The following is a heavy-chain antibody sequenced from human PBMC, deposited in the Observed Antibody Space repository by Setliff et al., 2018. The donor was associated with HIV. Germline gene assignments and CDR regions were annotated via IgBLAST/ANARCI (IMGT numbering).Heavy chain of an antibody. V-gene: IGHV3-9*03. D-gene: IGHD4-17*01. J-gene: IGHJ4*02. Sequence: GGSLRLSCTASGFNFNHYAMHWVRQVPGKCLEWVSGITWNRAIIAYADSVQGRFTVSSDDAENSLYLQMSSLGPEDMGLYYCAKGRDGDLNHFDYWGQGTRVTVSS. CDR1: GFNFNHYA. CDR2: ITWNRAII. CDR3: AKGRDGDLNHFDY.